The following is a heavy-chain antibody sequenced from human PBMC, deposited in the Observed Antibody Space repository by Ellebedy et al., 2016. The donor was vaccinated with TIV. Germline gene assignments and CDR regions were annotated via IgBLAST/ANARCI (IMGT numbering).Heavy chain of an antibody. V-gene: IGHV3-74*01. CDR3: VREDYDILTGYSMTDY. J-gene: IGHJ4*02. CDR2: ISHDGRST. CDR1: GFTFSSYW. D-gene: IGHD3-9*01. Sequence: GESLKIPCAASGFTFSSYWMHWVRQAPGKGLVWVSRISHDGRSTSHADSVKGRFIISRDNAKNTVYLQMNSLRSEDTAVYYCVREDYDILTGYSMTDYWGQGTLVTTSS.